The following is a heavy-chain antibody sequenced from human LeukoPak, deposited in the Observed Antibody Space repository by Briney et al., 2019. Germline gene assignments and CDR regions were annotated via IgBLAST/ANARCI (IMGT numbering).Heavy chain of an antibody. CDR3: VRDRELTY. CDR1: DGSISIYY. CDR2: VYSSGNT. D-gene: IGHD3-10*01. J-gene: IGHJ4*02. V-gene: IGHV4-4*08. Sequence: SETLSLTCTVSDGSISIYYWSWIRQPPGKGLEWIGYVYSSGNTNYSPSLKGRTIISADTSKNQFSLKLTSVTAADTAVYYCVRDRELTYWGQGILVTVSS.